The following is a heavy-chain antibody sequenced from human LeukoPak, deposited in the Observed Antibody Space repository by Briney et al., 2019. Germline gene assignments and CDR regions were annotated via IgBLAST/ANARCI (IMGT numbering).Heavy chain of an antibody. D-gene: IGHD6-13*01. V-gene: IGHV1-69*06. CDR1: GYTFTNSY. Sequence: ASVKVSCKASGYTFTNSYIHWVRQAPGQGLEWMGGIIPIFGTANYAQKFQGRVTITADKSTSTAYMELSSLRSEDTAVYYCATASIAAAGGYYYYYMDVWGKGTTVTVSS. CDR3: ATASIAAAGGYYYYYMDV. J-gene: IGHJ6*03. CDR2: IIPIFGTA.